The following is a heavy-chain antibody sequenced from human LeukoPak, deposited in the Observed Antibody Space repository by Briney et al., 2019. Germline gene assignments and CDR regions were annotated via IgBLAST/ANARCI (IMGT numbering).Heavy chain of an antibody. D-gene: IGHD3-22*01. J-gene: IGHJ4*02. CDR3: ARNFYFDSSGYYHY. V-gene: IGHV1-2*02. CDR1: GHTFTGYY. Sequence: ASVKVSCKASGHTFTGYYMHWVRQAPGQGLEWMGWINPNSGGTNYAQKFQGRVTMTRDTSISTAYMELSRLRSDDTAVYYCARNFYFDSSGYYHYWGQGTLVTVSS. CDR2: INPNSGGT.